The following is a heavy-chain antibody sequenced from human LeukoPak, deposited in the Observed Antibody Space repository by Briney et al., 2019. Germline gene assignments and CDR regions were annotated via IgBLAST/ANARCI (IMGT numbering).Heavy chain of an antibody. CDR2: IYYGGST. D-gene: IGHD3-10*01. V-gene: IGHV4-59*11. CDR1: GDSINSLDL. Sequence: SGTLSLTCTVSGDSINSLDLWSWVRQPPGKGLDWIGYIYYGGSTNYNPSLKSRVTISVDTSKNQFSLKLSSVTAADTAVYYCARGTIGSYTYWGQGTLVTVSS. J-gene: IGHJ4*02. CDR3: ARGTIGSYTY.